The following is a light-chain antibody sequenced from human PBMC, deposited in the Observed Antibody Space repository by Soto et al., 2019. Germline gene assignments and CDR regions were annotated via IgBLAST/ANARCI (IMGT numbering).Light chain of an antibody. CDR1: QSISSW. CDR3: QQYNSYSEA. CDR2: DAS. J-gene: IGKJ1*01. Sequence: DIQMTQSPSTLCASVGHRVTITCRASQSISSWLAWYQQKPGKAPKLLIYDASSLESGVPSRFSGSGSGTEFTLTISSLQPDDFATYYCQQYNSYSEAFGQGTKVDI. V-gene: IGKV1-5*01.